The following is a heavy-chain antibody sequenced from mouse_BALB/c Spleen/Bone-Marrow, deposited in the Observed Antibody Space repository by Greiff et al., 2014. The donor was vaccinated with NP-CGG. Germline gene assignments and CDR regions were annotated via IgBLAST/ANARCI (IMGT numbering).Heavy chain of an antibody. Sequence: VQLQQSGAELVKPGASVKLSCTASGFNIKDTYMHWVKQRPEQGLEWIGRIDPANGDTKYDPKFQGKATITADTSPNTAYLQLSSLTSEDTAVYYCAGYDYYQAWFAYWGQGTLVTVSA. CDR2: IDPANGDT. D-gene: IGHD2-4*01. CDR1: GFNIKDTY. J-gene: IGHJ3*01. V-gene: IGHV14-3*02. CDR3: AGYDYYQAWFAY.